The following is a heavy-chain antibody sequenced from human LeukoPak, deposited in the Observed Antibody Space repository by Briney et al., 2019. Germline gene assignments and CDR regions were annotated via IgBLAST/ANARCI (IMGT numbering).Heavy chain of an antibody. Sequence: GGSLRLSCSASGFTFSNYDMHWVRQEQGKGLEWVSSIGTGGHTYYAPSVKGRFTISRENAENSLYLQMNSLVAGDTAIYYCTRGGLEAPCAVWGQGTMVAVSS. V-gene: IGHV3-13*01. D-gene: IGHD5-24*01. CDR2: IGTGGHT. CDR3: TRGGLEAPCAV. CDR1: GFTFSNYD. J-gene: IGHJ3*01.